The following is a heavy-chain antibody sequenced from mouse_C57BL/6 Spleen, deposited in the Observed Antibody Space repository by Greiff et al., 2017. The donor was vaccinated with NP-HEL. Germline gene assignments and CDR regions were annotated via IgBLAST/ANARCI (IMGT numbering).Heavy chain of an antibody. CDR1: GYAFSSSW. CDR3: VAGSFAMDY. V-gene: IGHV1-82*01. Sequence: QVQLQQSGPELVKPGASVKISCKASGYAFSSSWMHWVKQRPGQGLEWIGRIYPGDGDTNYNGKFKGKATLTADKSSSTAYMQLSSLTSEDSAVYFCVAGSFAMDYWGQGTSVTVSS. J-gene: IGHJ4*01. CDR2: IYPGDGDT. D-gene: IGHD3-2*02.